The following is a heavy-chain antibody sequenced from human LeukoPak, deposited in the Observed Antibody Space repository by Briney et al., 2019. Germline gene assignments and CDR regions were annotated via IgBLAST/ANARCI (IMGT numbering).Heavy chain of an antibody. CDR1: GYTFTSYY. D-gene: IGHD5-18*01. CDR3: ARVEGLTATVTD. J-gene: IGHJ4*02. Sequence: ASVKVSCKASGYTFTSYYMHWVRQAPGQGLEWMGLIITSAGSTTYAQNFQGRVTLTRDTSTSTVYMEMSSLRSEGTAVYYCARVEGLTATVTDWGQGTLVTVPS. CDR2: IITSAGST. V-gene: IGHV1-46*01.